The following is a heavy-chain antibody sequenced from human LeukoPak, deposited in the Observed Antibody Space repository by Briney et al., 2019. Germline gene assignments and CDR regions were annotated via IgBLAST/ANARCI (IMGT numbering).Heavy chain of an antibody. V-gene: IGHV4-34*01. D-gene: IGHD3-10*01. CDR2: INHSGNT. Sequence: SDTQSLLCGVWVRPYKRYYWRGTRDPRGRALEWIGEINHSGNTKYNPSLKSRVAISVDASKTQLSLKLSSVTAADTAVYYCARGPFRLLWFGAYYDYWGQGTLVTVSS. CDR1: VRPYKRYY. CDR3: ARGPFRLLWFGAYYDY. J-gene: IGHJ4*02.